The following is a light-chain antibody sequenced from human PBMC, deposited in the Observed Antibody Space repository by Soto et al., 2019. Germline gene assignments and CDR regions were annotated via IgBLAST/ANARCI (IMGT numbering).Light chain of an antibody. J-gene: IGKJ2*01. CDR3: RQCDSSPPT. Sequence: DIVLTKSPGILSLSPGERATLTCRASQKISTSYFAWYQQRPGQAPRLLIYGASKRATDGPDRFSGRGSGTDFTRTISRMEPEDCGVYFCRQCDSSPPTFGQGTKLEI. V-gene: IGKV3-20*01. CDR2: GAS. CDR1: QKISTSY.